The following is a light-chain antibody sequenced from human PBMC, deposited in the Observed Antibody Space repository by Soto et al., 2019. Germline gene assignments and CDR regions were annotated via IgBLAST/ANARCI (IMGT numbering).Light chain of an antibody. V-gene: IGKV1-39*01. CDR2: LAS. CDR1: QSISTY. Sequence: DIQMIQSPSSLSASVGDRVTITCRASQSISTYLNWYQQKPGRVPRLLISLASSLRSGVPSRFSGSGSETDFTLTINNLQVEDFATYYCQQSYSTPFDFGPGTNVDIK. CDR3: QQSYSTPFD. J-gene: IGKJ3*01.